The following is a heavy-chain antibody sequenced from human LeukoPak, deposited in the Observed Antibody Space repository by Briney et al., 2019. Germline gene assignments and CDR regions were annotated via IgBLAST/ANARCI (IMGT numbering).Heavy chain of an antibody. Sequence: PGGSLRLSCAASGFTFSSYAMHWVRQAPGKGLEWVAVISYDGSNKYYADSVKGRFTISRDNSKNTLYLQMNSLRAEDTAVYYCARDRFPFGELFLYYYYMDVWGKGTTVTVSS. J-gene: IGHJ6*03. CDR1: GFTFSSYA. CDR2: ISYDGSNK. D-gene: IGHD3-10*01. CDR3: ARDRFPFGELFLYYYYMDV. V-gene: IGHV3-30*04.